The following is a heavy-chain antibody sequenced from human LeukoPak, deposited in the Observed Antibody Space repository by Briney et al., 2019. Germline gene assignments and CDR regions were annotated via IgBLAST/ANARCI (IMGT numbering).Heavy chain of an antibody. CDR3: ARDVLGVVALYGMDV. Sequence: TSQTLSLTCAVSGGSISSGGYSWSWIRQPPGKGLEWIGYIYHSGSTYYNPSLKSRVTISVDRSKNQFSLKLSSVTAADTAVYYCARDVLGVVALYGMDVWGQGTTVTVSS. CDR2: IYHSGST. V-gene: IGHV4-30-2*01. CDR1: GGSISSGGYS. D-gene: IGHD3-10*02. J-gene: IGHJ6*02.